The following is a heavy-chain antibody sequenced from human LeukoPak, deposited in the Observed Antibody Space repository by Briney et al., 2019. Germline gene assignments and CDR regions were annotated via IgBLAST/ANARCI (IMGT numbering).Heavy chain of an antibody. Sequence: VDSLRLFCAASGFTFSSYWMSWVRQAPGKELESVATIKQDGSENYYVDSVKGRFTISRENAENSLSLHMNSLRAEDTAVYYCASRRGVDWGQGTLVTVSS. CDR2: IKQDGSEN. CDR3: ASRRGVD. J-gene: IGHJ4*02. V-gene: IGHV3-7*01. D-gene: IGHD3-10*01. CDR1: GFTFSSYW.